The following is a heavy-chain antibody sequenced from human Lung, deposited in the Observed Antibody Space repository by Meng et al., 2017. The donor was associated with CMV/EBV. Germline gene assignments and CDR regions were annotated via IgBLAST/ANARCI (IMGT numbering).Heavy chain of an antibody. J-gene: IGHJ4*02. CDR3: ARDNGWGHGY. D-gene: IGHD6-19*01. CDR1: GYRFTDHY. V-gene: IGHV1-2*02. CDR2: INPNSGGT. Sequence: ASXXVSCKASGYRFTDHYFHWVRQAPGQGLEWMGWINPNSGGTHYAQKFQGRLTVTRDTSISTGYMELSSLGADDTAVYYCARDNGWGHGYWGQGALVTASS.